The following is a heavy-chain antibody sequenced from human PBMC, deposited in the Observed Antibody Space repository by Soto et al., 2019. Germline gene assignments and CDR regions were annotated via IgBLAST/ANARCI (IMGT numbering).Heavy chain of an antibody. Sequence: GPSVKVSCKASGYTFTGYYMHWVRQAPGQGLEWMGWINPNSGGTNYAQKFQGWVTMTRDTSISTAYMELSRLKSDDTAVYYCARGPWSYYGMDVWGQGTTVTVSS. D-gene: IGHD3-3*01. CDR2: INPNSGGT. V-gene: IGHV1-2*04. CDR1: GYTFTGYY. CDR3: ARGPWSYYGMDV. J-gene: IGHJ6*02.